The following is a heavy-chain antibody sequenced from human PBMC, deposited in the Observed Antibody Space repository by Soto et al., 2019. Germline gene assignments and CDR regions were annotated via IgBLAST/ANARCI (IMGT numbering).Heavy chain of an antibody. D-gene: IGHD5-12*01. V-gene: IGHV1-18*04. J-gene: IGHJ3*02. CDR1: GYTLTNYG. CDR2: VTPYKADT. CDR3: ATDGPSNSGNLYAFDI. Sequence: QARLVQSGAEVKKSGASVRVSCKASGYTLTNYGVTWVRQAPGQGLEWLGRVTPYKADTNSAQNLQGRVTMATDTSPNTAYLELRSLRSDDTAVYFCATDGPSNSGNLYAFDIWGQGTMVTVSA.